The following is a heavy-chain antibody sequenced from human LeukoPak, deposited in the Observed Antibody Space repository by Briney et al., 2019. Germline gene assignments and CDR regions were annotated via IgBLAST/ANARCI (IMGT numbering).Heavy chain of an antibody. V-gene: IGHV3-23*01. D-gene: IGHD6-19*01. CDR2: ISGGGGTT. Sequence: PGGSLRLSSAASGFTFTNYVVSWVRQAPGKGLEWVSSISGGGGTTYYADSVKGRFAISRDNSKDTLYLQMNSLRAEDTAVYYCAKDHNSGWYRLGDYWGQGTLVTVSS. J-gene: IGHJ4*02. CDR3: AKDHNSGWYRLGDY. CDR1: GFTFTNYV.